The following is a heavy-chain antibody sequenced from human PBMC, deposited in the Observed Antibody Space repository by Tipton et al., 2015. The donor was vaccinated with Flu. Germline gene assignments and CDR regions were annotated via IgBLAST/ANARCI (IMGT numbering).Heavy chain of an antibody. D-gene: IGHD1-26*01. CDR1: GGSISSSSYY. Sequence: TLSLTCTVSGGSISSSSYYWGWIRQPPGKGLEWIGSIYYSGSTYYNPSLKSRVTISVDTSKNQFSLKLSSVTAADTAVYYCAREARWELGCIDYWGQGTLVTVSS. J-gene: IGHJ4*02. CDR2: IYYSGST. V-gene: IGHV4-39*02. CDR3: AREARWELGCIDY.